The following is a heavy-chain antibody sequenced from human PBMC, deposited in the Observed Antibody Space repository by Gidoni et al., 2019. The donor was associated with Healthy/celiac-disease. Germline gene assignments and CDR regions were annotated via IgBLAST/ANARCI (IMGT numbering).Heavy chain of an antibody. CDR3: AVRTCSGGSCYPFDFDY. Sequence: QVQLQESGPGLVKPSETLSLTCTVSGGSISRYYWSCIRQPPGRGLEWIGYIYYSGSTNYNPSLKSRVTISVDTSKNQFSLKLSSVTAADTAVYYCAVRTCSGGSCYPFDFDYWGQGTLVTVSS. CDR2: IYYSGST. V-gene: IGHV4-59*01. CDR1: GGSISRYY. D-gene: IGHD2-15*01. J-gene: IGHJ4*02.